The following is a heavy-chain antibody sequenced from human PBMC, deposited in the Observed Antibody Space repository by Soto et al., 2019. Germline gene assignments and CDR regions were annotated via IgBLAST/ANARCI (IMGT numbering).Heavy chain of an antibody. CDR1: GGTFGNSA. Sequence: QVQLVQSGAEVKKPGSSVKVSCKASGGTFGNSAISWVRQAPGQGLEWMGGIIPSFATGNSAPEFQGRLTITADKSTTTAYMELSSLRSEDTAVYYCARETPSAAAAYYYYGLDVWGQGTTVTVPS. CDR3: ARETPSAAAAYYYYGLDV. CDR2: IIPSFATG. J-gene: IGHJ6*02. D-gene: IGHD6-13*01. V-gene: IGHV1-69*06.